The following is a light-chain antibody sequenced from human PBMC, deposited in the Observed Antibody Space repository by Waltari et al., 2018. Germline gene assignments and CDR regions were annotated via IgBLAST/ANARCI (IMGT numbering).Light chain of an antibody. CDR1: LSILHSSQNTNY. J-gene: IGKJ3*01. Sequence: DIVMTQSPDSLSVSLGERATINCKSSLSILHSSQNTNYLAWYQQKSGQSPKLLIYAASTRESGVPDRFSGSGSGTDFTLTISGLQAEDVAVYYCQQYFSSPLSFGPGTKVDIK. V-gene: IGKV4-1*01. CDR3: QQYFSSPLS. CDR2: AAS.